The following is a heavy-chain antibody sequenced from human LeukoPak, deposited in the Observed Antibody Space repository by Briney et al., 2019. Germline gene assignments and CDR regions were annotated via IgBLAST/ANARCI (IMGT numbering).Heavy chain of an antibody. V-gene: IGHV3-48*04. CDR3: ARAAAGDFDY. CDR2: ISSSSSTI. D-gene: IGHD6-13*01. CDR1: GFTFSSYS. Sequence: GGSLRLSCPASGFTFSSYSMNWVRQAPGKGLEWVSYISSSSSTIYYADSVKGRFTISRDNAKNSLYLQMNSLRAEDTAVYYCARAAAGDFDYWGQGTLVTVSS. J-gene: IGHJ4*02.